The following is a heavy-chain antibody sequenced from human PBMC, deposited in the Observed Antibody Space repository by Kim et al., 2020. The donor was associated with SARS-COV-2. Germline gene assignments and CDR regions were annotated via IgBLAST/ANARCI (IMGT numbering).Heavy chain of an antibody. CDR1: GFNFNTYS. J-gene: IGHJ6*02. CDR2: ISSSGSYI. V-gene: IGHV3-21*01. D-gene: IGHD3-22*01. Sequence: GGSLRLSCAASGFNFNTYSMNWVRQAPGMGLEWVSSISSSGSYIHYADSMKGRFTVSRENARNSLSLQMNSLRVEDTAVYYCVRGTPDSFQEYYFYAMDVWGPGTTVTVSS. CDR3: VRGTPDSFQEYYFYAMDV.